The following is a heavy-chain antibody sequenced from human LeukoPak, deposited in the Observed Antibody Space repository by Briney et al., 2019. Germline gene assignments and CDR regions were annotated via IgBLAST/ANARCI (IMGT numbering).Heavy chain of an antibody. CDR1: GFTVSTYY. CDR3: AKDRPAYYYDSSGYYYVDKFDY. D-gene: IGHD3-22*01. CDR2: IYSGGST. Sequence: GGSLRLSCAASGFTVSTYYMTWVRQAPGKGLECVSVIYSGGSTYYADSVKGRFTISRDNSKNTLYLQMNSLRAEDTAVYYCAKDRPAYYYDSSGYYYVDKFDYWGQGTLVTVSS. J-gene: IGHJ4*02. V-gene: IGHV3-53*01.